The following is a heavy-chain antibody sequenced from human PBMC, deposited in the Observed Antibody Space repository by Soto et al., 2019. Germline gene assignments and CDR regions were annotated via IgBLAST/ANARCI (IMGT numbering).Heavy chain of an antibody. Sequence: SETLSLTCAVYGGSFSGYYWSWIRQPPGKGLEWIGEINHSGSTNYNPSLKSRVTISVDTSKNQFSLKLSSVTAADTAVYYCARGGQQLVPYYFDYWGQGTLVTVS. D-gene: IGHD6-13*01. CDR2: INHSGST. V-gene: IGHV4-34*01. CDR1: GGSFSGYY. J-gene: IGHJ4*02. CDR3: ARGGQQLVPYYFDY.